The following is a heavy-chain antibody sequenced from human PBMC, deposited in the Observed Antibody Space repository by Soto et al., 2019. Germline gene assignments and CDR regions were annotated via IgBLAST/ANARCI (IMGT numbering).Heavy chain of an antibody. J-gene: IGHJ4*02. CDR3: APKPGGGGY. CDR2: IYSGGYT. V-gene: IGHV3-53*01. CDR1: GFTVSNNY. D-gene: IGHD3-10*01. Sequence: EVQLVESGGGLIQPGGSLRLSCAVSGFTVSNNYMSWVRQAPGKGLEGVSVIYSGGYTAYGDSVKGRFTISRDNSKNTISLKKKRRRAAAPAVFYWAPKPGGGGYWGQGTLVTVSS.